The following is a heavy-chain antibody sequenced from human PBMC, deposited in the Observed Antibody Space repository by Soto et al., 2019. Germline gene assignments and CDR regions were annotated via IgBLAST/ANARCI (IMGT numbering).Heavy chain of an antibody. CDR3: ARVSGSYDSRGYYLFRVFDY. J-gene: IGHJ4*02. CDR2: IYYSGSN. Sequence: SETLSLTCTVSGGSVSSGSYYWSWIRQPPGKGLEWLGYIYYSGSNNYNPSLKRRVTISVNTSKNQFSLKLSSVTAAATAVYYCARVSGSYDSRGYYLFRVFDYWGQGTLVIVSS. D-gene: IGHD3-22*01. V-gene: IGHV4-61*01. CDR1: GGSVSSGSYY.